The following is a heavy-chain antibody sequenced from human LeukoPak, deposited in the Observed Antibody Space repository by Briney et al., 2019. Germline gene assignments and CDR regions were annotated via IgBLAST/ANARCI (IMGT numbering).Heavy chain of an antibody. V-gene: IGHV3-30*03. CDR2: ISYDGSNK. D-gene: IGHD3-9*01. CDR3: AEGDKFDI. CDR1: GFTVSSNY. J-gene: IGHJ3*02. Sequence: PGGSLRLSCAASGFTVSSNYMSWVRQAPGKGLEWVAVISYDGSNKYYAGSVKGRFTISRDNSKNTLYLQMNSLRAEDTAVYYCAEGDKFDIWGQGTMVTVSS.